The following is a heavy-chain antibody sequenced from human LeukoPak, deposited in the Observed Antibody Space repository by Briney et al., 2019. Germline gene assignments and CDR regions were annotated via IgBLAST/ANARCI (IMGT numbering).Heavy chain of an antibody. V-gene: IGHV1-46*01. Sequence: ASVKVSCKASGYTFTSYCMHWARQAPGQGLEWMGIINPSGGSTSYAQKFQGRVTMTRDTSTSTVYMELSSLRSEDTAVYYCASLVRGSRGYSYGYFDYWGQGTLVTVSS. CDR2: INPSGGST. CDR3: ASLVRGSRGYSYGYFDY. J-gene: IGHJ4*02. D-gene: IGHD5-18*01. CDR1: GYTFTSYC.